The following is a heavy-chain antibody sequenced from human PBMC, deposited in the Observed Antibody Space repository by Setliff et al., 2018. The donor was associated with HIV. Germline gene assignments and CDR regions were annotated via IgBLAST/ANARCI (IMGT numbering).Heavy chain of an antibody. CDR2: IFYTGST. J-gene: IGHJ6*03. CDR1: GGSISGHY. CDR3: VRGYCSSTTCYDDYYYMDV. V-gene: IGHV4-59*11. Sequence: KPSETLSLTCTVSGGSISGHYWSWIRQPPGKGLEWIAYIFYTGSTNYNPSLKSRVTISVDTSKNQFFLKLSSVTAADTAVYYRVRGYCSSTTCYDDYYYMDVWGKGSTVTVSS. D-gene: IGHD2-2*01.